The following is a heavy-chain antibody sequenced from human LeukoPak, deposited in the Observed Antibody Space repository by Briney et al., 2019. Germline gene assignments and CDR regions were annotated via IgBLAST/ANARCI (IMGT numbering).Heavy chain of an antibody. CDR1: GFTFSSYW. J-gene: IGHJ6*03. V-gene: IGHV3-7*01. CDR3: ARVGCSSTSCYPPYYYYYYYMDV. Sequence: GGSLRLSCAASGFTFSSYWMSWVRQAPGKGLEWVANIKQDGSEKYYVDSVKGRFTISRDNAKNSLYLQMNSLRAEDTAVYYCARVGCSSTSCYPPYYYYYYYMDVWGKGTTVTVSS. CDR2: IKQDGSEK. D-gene: IGHD2-2*01.